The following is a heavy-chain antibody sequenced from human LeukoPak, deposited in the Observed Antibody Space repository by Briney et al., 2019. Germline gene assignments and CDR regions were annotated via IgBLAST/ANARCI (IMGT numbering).Heavy chain of an antibody. CDR2: ISGSGGST. J-gene: IGHJ3*02. Sequence: GGSLRLSCAASGFTFSSYAMSWVRQAPGKGLEWVSAISGSGGSTYYADSVKGRFTISRDNSKNTLYLQMNSLRAEDTAVYYCAKDHYYDSSGYPGPRDAFDIWGQGTMVTVSS. D-gene: IGHD3-22*01. CDR3: AKDHYYDSSGYPGPRDAFDI. CDR1: GFTFSSYA. V-gene: IGHV3-23*01.